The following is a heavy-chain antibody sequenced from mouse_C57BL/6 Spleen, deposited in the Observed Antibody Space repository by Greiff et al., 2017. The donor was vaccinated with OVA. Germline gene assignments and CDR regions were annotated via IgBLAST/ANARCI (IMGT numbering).Heavy chain of an antibody. CDR1: GYAFSSSW. CDR3: AREGYDYVAMDY. Sequence: VQLQQSGPELVKPEASVKISCKASGYAFSSSWMNWVKQRPGKGLEWIGRIYPGDGDTNYNGKFKGKATLTADKSSSTAYMQLSSLTSEDSAVYFCAREGYDYVAMDYWGQGTSVTVSS. J-gene: IGHJ4*01. CDR2: IYPGDGDT. D-gene: IGHD2-10*02. V-gene: IGHV1-82*01.